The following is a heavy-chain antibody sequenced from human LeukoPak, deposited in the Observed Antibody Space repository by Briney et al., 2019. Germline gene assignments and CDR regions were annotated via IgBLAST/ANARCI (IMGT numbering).Heavy chain of an antibody. CDR1: GFTFSTYG. CDR2: LRYDGSNK. D-gene: IGHD2-21*02. Sequence: GGSLRLSCVASGFTFSTYGMHWVRQAPGKGLEWVAFLRYDGSNKFYADSVKGRFTISRDNSKNTLYLQVNSLRPEDTAVYYCAKSAVRGLPVLGNWGQGTLVTVSS. CDR3: AKSAVRGLPVLGN. V-gene: IGHV3-30*02. J-gene: IGHJ4*02.